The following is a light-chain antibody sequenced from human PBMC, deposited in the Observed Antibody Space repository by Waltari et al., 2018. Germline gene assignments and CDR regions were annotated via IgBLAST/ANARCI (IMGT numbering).Light chain of an antibody. V-gene: IGKV1-12*01. J-gene: IGKJ5*01. CDR2: AGS. CDR1: QGINTW. Sequence: DIQMTQSPSSVSASVGDRVTISCRASQGINTWLAWYQQKPGKAPNLLIYAGSSLQSGGPSKFNGNGSGTNFTLTINSLQPEDFATYFCQQANSFPITFRQGTRLEI. CDR3: QQANSFPIT.